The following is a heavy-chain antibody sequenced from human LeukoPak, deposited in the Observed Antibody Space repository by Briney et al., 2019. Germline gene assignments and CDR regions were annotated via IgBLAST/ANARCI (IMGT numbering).Heavy chain of an antibody. CDR1: GGSISSSSYY. J-gene: IGHJ5*02. CDR3: ARSRGYSGYVNNWFDP. D-gene: IGHD5-12*01. V-gene: IGHV4-39*01. Sequence: SETLSLTCTVSGGSISSSSYYWGWIRQPPGKGLEWIGSIYYSGSTHYNPSLKSRVTISVDTSKNQFSLKLSSVTAADTAVYYCARSRGYSGYVNNWFDPWGQGTLVTVSS. CDR2: IYYSGST.